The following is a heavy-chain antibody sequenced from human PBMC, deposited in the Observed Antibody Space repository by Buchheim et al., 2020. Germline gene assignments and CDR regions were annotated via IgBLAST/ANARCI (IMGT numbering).Heavy chain of an antibody. J-gene: IGHJ4*02. CDR1: GFTFNDYG. Sequence: QVQVVESGGGVVQPGSSLRLSCAASGFTFNDYGMHWVRQAPGKGLEWVAVISHDESQKDYADSVKGRFTISRDNSKNSLYLQMNSLRTEDTAVYYCAKSHTAFDYWGQGTL. CDR2: ISHDESQK. CDR3: AKSHTAFDY. V-gene: IGHV3-30*18. D-gene: IGHD5-18*01.